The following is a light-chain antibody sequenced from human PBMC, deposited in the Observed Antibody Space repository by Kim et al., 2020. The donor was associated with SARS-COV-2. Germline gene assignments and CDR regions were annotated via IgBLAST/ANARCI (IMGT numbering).Light chain of an antibody. Sequence: SYELTQPPSVSVPPGKTARITCGGNNIGSKSVHWYQQKPGQAPVLVIYYDSDRPSGIPERFSGSNSGNTATLTISRVEAGDEADYYCQVWDSSSDHRYVFGTGTKVTVL. V-gene: IGLV3-21*04. CDR2: YDS. CDR1: NIGSKS. CDR3: QVWDSSSDHRYV. J-gene: IGLJ1*01.